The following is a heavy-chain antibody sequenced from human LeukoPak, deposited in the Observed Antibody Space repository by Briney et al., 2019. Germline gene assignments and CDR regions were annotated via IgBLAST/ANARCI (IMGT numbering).Heavy chain of an antibody. V-gene: IGHV3-21*01. Sequence: GGSLRLSCAASGFTFSSYSMNWVRQAPGKGLEWVSSISSSSSYIYYADSVKGRFTISRDNAKNSLYLQMNSLRAEDTAVYYCARDSDGSGSYYRRSGHNWFDPWGQGTLVTVSS. CDR2: ISSSSSYI. CDR3: ARDSDGSGSYYRRSGHNWFDP. J-gene: IGHJ5*02. D-gene: IGHD3-10*01. CDR1: GFTFSSYS.